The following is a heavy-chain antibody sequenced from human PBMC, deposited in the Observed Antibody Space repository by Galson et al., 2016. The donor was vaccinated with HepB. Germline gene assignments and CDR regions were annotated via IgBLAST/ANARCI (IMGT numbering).Heavy chain of an antibody. CDR3: AKSDDSGDLVDS. J-gene: IGHJ5*01. CDR1: GFIFSNYA. D-gene: IGHD4-17*01. CDR2: ISSSGST. Sequence: SLRLSCATSGFIFSNYAMTWVRQAPGKGLEWVSSISSSGSTYYADSVKGRITISRDNSKNTLYLQMNSLRDEDTAVYYCAKSDDSGDLVDSWGQGTLVTVSS. V-gene: IGHV3-23*01.